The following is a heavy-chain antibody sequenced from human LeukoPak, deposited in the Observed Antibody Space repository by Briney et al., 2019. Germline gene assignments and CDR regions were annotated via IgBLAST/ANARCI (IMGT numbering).Heavy chain of an antibody. CDR3: ARERGFGPHWPHSDY. CDR1: GVSFSGYY. J-gene: IGHJ4*02. Sequence: SSETLSLTCAVYGVSFSGYYWSWLRQPPGKGRKWFGEINHSGSTNYNPSLKSRVTISVDTSKNQFSLKLSSVTAADTAVYYCARERGFGPHWPHSDYWGQGTLVTVSS. CDR2: INHSGST. D-gene: IGHD3-10*01. V-gene: IGHV4-34*01.